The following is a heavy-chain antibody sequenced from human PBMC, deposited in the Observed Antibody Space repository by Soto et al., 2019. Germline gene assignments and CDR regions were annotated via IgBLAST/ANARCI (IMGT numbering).Heavy chain of an antibody. D-gene: IGHD2-21*02. CDR3: ARSIVVVTALDY. CDR2: ISAYNGNT. V-gene: IGHV1-18*01. Sequence: ASVKVSCKASGYTFTSYGISWVRQAPGQRLEWMGWISAYNGNTNYAQKFQGRVTITRDTSASTAYMELSSLRSEDTAVYYCARSIVVVTALDYWGQGTLVTVSS. J-gene: IGHJ4*02. CDR1: GYTFTSYG.